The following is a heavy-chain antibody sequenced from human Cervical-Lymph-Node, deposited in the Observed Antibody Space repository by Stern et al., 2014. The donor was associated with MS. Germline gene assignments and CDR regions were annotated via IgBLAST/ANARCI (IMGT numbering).Heavy chain of an antibody. CDR2: ISPDYSDT. Sequence: VQLVESGAEVKKPGESLTISCKGFGYSFNIYWIAWVRQTPGKGLAWMGIISPDYSDTGSHPAFQRQVTFSDDNSNANASPHSSSLKPSDTATYFCARRGMDVWGQGTSVTVSS. CDR3: ARRGMDV. CDR1: GYSFNIYW. V-gene: IGHV5-51*01. J-gene: IGHJ6*02.